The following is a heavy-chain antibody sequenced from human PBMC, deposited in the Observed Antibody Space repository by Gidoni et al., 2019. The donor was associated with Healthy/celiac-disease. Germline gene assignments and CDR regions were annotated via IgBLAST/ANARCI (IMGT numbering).Heavy chain of an antibody. Sequence: QVQLQKWGAGRLKPSETLSRTCAVYGGSFSGYYWSWIRQPPGKGLEWIGEINHSGSTNYNPSLKRRFTLSVATSTTQFSLKLSSVTAADTAVYYCARNKPYYDILTGYSYCMDVWGQGTTVTVSS. V-gene: IGHV4-34*01. CDR1: GGSFSGYY. CDR3: ARNKPYYDILTGYSYCMDV. J-gene: IGHJ6*02. CDR2: INHSGST. D-gene: IGHD3-9*01.